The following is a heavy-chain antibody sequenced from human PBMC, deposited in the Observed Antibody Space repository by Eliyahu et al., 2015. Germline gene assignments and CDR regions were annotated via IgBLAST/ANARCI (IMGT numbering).Heavy chain of an antibody. V-gene: IGHV3-33*01. Sequence: QVQLVESGGGVVQPGRSLRLSCAASGFTFSNYGMHWVRQAPGKGLEWVAIIWFDGTNEYYADSVKGRFTISRDNSKNTLYLQMNNLRVEDTAVYYCARDSDVTMIVLDFWGQGTLVTISS. CDR2: IWFDGTNE. CDR1: GFTFSNYG. D-gene: IGHD3-22*01. J-gene: IGHJ4*02. CDR3: ARDSDVTMIVLDF.